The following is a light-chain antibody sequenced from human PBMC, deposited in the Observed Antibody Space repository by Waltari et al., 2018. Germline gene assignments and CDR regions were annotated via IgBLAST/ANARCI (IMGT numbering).Light chain of an antibody. Sequence: DIQMTQSPSSVSAALGDRVPITCRASQDIATWLGWYQQKIGKAPKLQIYTGSSLQSGVPPRFSGSGSGTDFTLTISRLQPEDSATDYCQQTTSFPLTFGGGTKVEIK. CDR3: QQTTSFPLT. J-gene: IGKJ4*01. CDR2: TGS. V-gene: IGKV1-12*01. CDR1: QDIATW.